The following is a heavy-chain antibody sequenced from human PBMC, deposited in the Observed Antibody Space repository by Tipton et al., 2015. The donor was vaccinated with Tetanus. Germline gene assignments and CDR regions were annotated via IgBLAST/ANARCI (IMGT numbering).Heavy chain of an antibody. CDR2: IYPGDSDT. D-gene: IGHD3-3*01. CDR1: GYNFNLYW. V-gene: IGHV5-51*01. CDR3: ARHFGEMLYAPFRFDP. J-gene: IGHJ5*02. Sequence: QSGAEVKKPGESLKISCQGSGYNFNLYWIAWVRQMPGKGLEWMGIIYPGDSDTTYSPSFQGQVTISADRSISTAYLQWSSLKASDTAIYYCARHFGEMLYAPFRFDPWGQGTLVTVSS.